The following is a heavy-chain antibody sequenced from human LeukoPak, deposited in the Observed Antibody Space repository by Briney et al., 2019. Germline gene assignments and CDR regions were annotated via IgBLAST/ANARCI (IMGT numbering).Heavy chain of an antibody. J-gene: IGHJ4*02. CDR1: GFTFSSYS. V-gene: IGHV3-48*01. CDR3: ARGIDY. CDR2: IRSSSSTI. Sequence: PGGSLRLSCAASGFTFSSYSMNWVRQAPGKGLEWVAYIRSSSSTIYYADSVKGRFTISTDNANNSVHLQMNSLRAEDTAVYYCARGIDYWGRGTLVAVSS.